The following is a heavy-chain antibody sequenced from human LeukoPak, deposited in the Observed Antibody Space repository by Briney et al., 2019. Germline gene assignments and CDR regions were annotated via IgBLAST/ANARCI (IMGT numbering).Heavy chain of an antibody. CDR3: APPYCGGDCAPFFDY. V-gene: IGHV1-2*02. CDR2: INPYSGGT. CDR1: GYTFTGYY. Sequence: GASVKVSCKASGYTFTGYYMHWVRQAPGQGLEWMGWINPYSGGTNYAQKFRDRLTMTRDTSISTAYRELSRLRSDDTAVYYCAPPYCGGDCAPFFDYWGQGTLVTVSS. D-gene: IGHD2-21*02. J-gene: IGHJ4*02.